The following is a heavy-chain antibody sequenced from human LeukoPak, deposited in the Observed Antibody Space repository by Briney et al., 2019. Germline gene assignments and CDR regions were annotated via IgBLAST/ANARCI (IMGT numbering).Heavy chain of an antibody. CDR3: ARGYGGIYDYFMDV. V-gene: IGHV4-34*01. D-gene: IGHD3-16*01. CDR2: INHSGST. Sequence: SDTLSLICAVYGGPFSGYYWSWIRQPPGKGLEWIGEINHSGSTNYNPSLKSRVTISVDTSKNQFSLKLRSVTAADTAVYYCARGYGGIYDYFMDVCGRGATVTVS. CDR1: GGPFSGYY. J-gene: IGHJ6*03.